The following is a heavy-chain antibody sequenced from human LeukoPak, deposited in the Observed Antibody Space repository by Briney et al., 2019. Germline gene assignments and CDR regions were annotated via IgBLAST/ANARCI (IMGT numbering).Heavy chain of an antibody. J-gene: IGHJ4*02. CDR2: INPYNGNT. V-gene: IGHV1-18*01. CDR3: ARRGGRLLWFGELGYFDY. D-gene: IGHD3-10*01. Sequence: GASVKVSCKASGFTFTSYGFTWVRQAPGHGLEWMGWINPYNGNTNFPQKFQGRVTLTTDTSTSTAYLELRSLRSDDTAVYYCARRGGRLLWFGELGYFDYWGQGTLVTVSS. CDR1: GFTFTSYG.